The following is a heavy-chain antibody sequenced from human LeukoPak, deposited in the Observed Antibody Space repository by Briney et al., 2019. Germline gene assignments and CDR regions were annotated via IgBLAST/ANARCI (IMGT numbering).Heavy chain of an antibody. CDR1: GGSFSDYY. D-gene: IGHD3-22*01. V-gene: IGHV4-34*01. J-gene: IGHJ4*02. Sequence: SETLSLTCAVYGGSFSDYYWTWIRQAPGEGLEWVGEINYSGDTKYNPSLKSRVSISADTSKNQFSLRLTSVTAADTAVYYCARESKSYDGSGFYHDSWGQGTLVTVSS. CDR2: INYSGDT. CDR3: ARESKSYDGSGFYHDS.